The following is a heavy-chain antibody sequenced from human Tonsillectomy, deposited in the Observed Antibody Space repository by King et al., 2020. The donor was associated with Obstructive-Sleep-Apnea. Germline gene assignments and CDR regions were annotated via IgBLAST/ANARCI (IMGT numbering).Heavy chain of an antibody. CDR2: IFPAVSGT. CDR3: ARQQSYYYGMDV. J-gene: IGHJ6*02. V-gene: IGHV5-51*01. Sequence: VQLVESGTEVKKPGESLTISCKDSGYSFTSYWIGWVRQMPGKSLEWMGIIFPAVSGTRYNPFFPGRGTISADKSISTAYLQWCSLKASDTAMYYCARQQSYYYGMDVWGQGTTVTVSS. CDR1: GYSFTSYW. D-gene: IGHD6-19*01.